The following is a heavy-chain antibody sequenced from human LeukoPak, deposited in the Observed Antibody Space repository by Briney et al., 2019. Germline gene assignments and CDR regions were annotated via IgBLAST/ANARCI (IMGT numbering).Heavy chain of an antibody. CDR1: GGSISSYY. CDR2: IYYSGST. J-gene: IGHJ4*02. V-gene: IGHV4-59*08. Sequence: SETLSLTCTVSGGSISSYYWSWIRQPPGKGLEWIGYIYYSGSTNYNPSLKSRVTILADASKNQFSLRLNSVTAADTAVYYCARLGLSSGTMIMDWGQGTLVTVSS. CDR3: ARLGLSSGTMIMD. D-gene: IGHD3-22*01.